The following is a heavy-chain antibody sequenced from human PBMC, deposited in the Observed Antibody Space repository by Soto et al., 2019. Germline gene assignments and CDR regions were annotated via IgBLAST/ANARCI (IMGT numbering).Heavy chain of an antibody. J-gene: IGHJ3*02. CDR3: ARGLTKQLIAARDAFDI. CDR2: ISSSSSYI. V-gene: IGHV3-21*01. CDR1: GFTFRSYS. D-gene: IGHD6-6*01. Sequence: GGSLRLSCAASGFTFRSYSMNWVRQAPGKGLEWVSSISSSSSYIYYADSVKGRFTISRDNAKNSLYLQMNSLRAEDTAVYYCARGLTKQLIAARDAFDIWGQGTMVTVSS.